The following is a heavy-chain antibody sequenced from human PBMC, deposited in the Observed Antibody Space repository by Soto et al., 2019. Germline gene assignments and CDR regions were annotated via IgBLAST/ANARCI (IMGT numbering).Heavy chain of an antibody. CDR2: IYYSGST. Sequence: SETLSLTCTVSGGSISSGGYYWSWIRQHPGKGLEWIGYIYYSGSTYYNPSLKSRVTISVDTSKNQFSLKLSSVTAADTAVYYCARHLPYCGGECYSLDYWGQGTLVTVSS. CDR3: ARHLPYCGGECYSLDY. D-gene: IGHD2-21*01. CDR1: GGSISSGGYY. V-gene: IGHV4-31*03. J-gene: IGHJ4*02.